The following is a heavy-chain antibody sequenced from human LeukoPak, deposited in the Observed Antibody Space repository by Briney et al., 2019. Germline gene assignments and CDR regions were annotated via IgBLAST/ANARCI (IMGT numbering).Heavy chain of an antibody. CDR1: GGSISSSSYY. Sequence: SETLSLTCTVSGGSISSSSYYWGWIRQPPGKGLEWIGSIYYSGSTYYNPSLKSRVTISVDTSKNQFSLKLSSVTAADTAVYYWARQTYNDISHCFAPGGQETLVTFPS. CDR3: ARQTYNDISHCFAP. D-gene: IGHD3-9*01. V-gene: IGHV4-39*01. CDR2: IYYSGST. J-gene: IGHJ5*02.